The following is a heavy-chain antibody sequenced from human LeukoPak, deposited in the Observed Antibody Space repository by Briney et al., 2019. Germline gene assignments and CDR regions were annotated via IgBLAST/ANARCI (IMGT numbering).Heavy chain of an antibody. CDR2: ISYDGSNK. CDR3: AKLRGRTPADYYYYGMDV. CDR1: GFTFSSYG. Sequence: GRSLRLSCAASGFTFSSYGMHWVRQAPGKGLEWVADISYDGSNKYYADSVKGRFTISRDNSKNTLYLQMNSLGAEDTAVYYCAKLRGRTPADYYYYGMDVWGKGTTVTVSS. J-gene: IGHJ6*04. V-gene: IGHV3-30*18. D-gene: IGHD6-13*01.